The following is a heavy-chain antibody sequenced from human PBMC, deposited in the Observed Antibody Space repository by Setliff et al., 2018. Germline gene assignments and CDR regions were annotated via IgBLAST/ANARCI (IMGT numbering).Heavy chain of an antibody. Sequence: PSETLSLTCAVSGDSISSGYYWGWIRQPPGKGLEWIVNIHHSGKAYYNPSLKSRVTMSIDKSKNQFSLNLRSVTAADTAVYYCTRGGERYHTANWGQGLLVTVSS. J-gene: IGHJ1*01. D-gene: IGHD2-2*01. CDR2: IHHSGKA. CDR3: TRGGERYHTAN. V-gene: IGHV4-38-2*01. CDR1: GDSISSGYY.